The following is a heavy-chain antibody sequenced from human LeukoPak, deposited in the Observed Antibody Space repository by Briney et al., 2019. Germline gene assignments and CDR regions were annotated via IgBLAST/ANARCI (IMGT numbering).Heavy chain of an antibody. CDR1: GGSISSYY. J-gene: IGHJ6*02. D-gene: IGHD2-2*01. CDR2: IYYSGST. V-gene: IGHV4-59*12. CDR3: ARDNIVVVPAATYYYYGMDV. Sequence: TETLSLTCTVSGGSISSYYWSWIRQPPGKGLEWIGYIYYSGSTNYNPSLKSRVTISVDTSKNQFSLKLSSVTAADTAVYYCARDNIVVVPAATYYYYGMDVWGQGTTVTVSS.